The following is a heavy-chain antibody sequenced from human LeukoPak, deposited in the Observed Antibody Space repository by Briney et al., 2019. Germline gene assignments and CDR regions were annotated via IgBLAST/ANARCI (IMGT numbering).Heavy chain of an antibody. V-gene: IGHV3-21*01. D-gene: IGHD6-19*01. J-gene: IGHJ4*02. Sequence: GGSLRLSCAASGFTFSTYVVNWVRQAPGKGLEWVSSISSSSAYIYYADSLKGRFTISRDNAKNSLYLQMNSLRAEDTAVYYCARARSSDWLFDYWGQGTLVTVSS. CDR3: ARARSSDWLFDY. CDR1: GFTFSTYV. CDR2: ISSSSAYI.